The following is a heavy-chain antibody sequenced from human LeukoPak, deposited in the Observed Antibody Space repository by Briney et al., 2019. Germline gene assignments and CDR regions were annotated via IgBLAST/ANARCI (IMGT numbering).Heavy chain of an antibody. V-gene: IGHV4-34*01. CDR2: INHSGST. Sequence: PSETLSLTCAVYGGSFSGYYWSWIRQPPGKGLEWIGEINHSGSTNYNPSLKSRVTISVDTSKNQFSLKLSSVTAADTAVYYCASTNYGDYYYYGMDVWGQGTTVTVSS. J-gene: IGHJ6*02. CDR1: GGSFSGYY. D-gene: IGHD4-17*01. CDR3: ASTNYGDYYYYGMDV.